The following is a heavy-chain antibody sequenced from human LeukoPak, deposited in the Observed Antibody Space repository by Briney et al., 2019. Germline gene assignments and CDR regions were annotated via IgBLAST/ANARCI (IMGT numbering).Heavy chain of an antibody. CDR3: ARPRRASYYYYGMDV. V-gene: IGHV1-2*02. Sequence: ASVNVSYRASGYTFTVYYMHWVRQAPGQGREGMGWINPNSGGTNYAQKFQGRVTMTRDTSISTAYMELSRLRSDDTAVYYCARPRRASYYYYGMDVWGQGTTVTVSS. CDR1: GYTFTVYY. CDR2: INPNSGGT. J-gene: IGHJ6*02.